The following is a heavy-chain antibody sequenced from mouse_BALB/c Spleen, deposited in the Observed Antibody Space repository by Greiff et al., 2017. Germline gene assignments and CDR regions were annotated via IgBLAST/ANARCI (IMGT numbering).Heavy chain of an antibody. V-gene: IGHV1-7*01. CDR1: GYTFTSYW. CDR2: INPSTGYT. CDR3: AAGGRVRRVPMDY. J-gene: IGHJ4*01. Sequence: VQLQQSGAELAKPGASVKMSCKASGYTFTSYWMHWVKQRPGQGLEWIGYINPSTGYTEYNQKFKDKATLTADKSSSTAYMQLSSLTSEDSAVYYCAAGGRVRRVPMDYWSQGTSVTVSS. D-gene: IGHD2-14*01.